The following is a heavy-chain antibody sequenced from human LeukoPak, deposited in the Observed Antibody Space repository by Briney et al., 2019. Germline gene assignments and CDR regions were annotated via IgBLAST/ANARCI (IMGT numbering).Heavy chain of an antibody. CDR2: ISGSGGST. CDR3: TRAPWSSSSFDY. D-gene: IGHD6-13*01. V-gene: IGHV3-23*01. CDR1: GFTVSRYA. J-gene: IGHJ4*02. Sequence: GGSLRLSCAASGFTVSRYAMSWVRQAPGKGREWVSAISGSGGSTYYADSVKGRFTISRDNSKNTLYMQMNSLRAEDTAVYYCTRAPWSSSSFDYWGQGTVVTVSS.